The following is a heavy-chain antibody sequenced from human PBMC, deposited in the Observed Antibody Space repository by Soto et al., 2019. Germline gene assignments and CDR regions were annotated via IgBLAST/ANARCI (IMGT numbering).Heavy chain of an antibody. V-gene: IGHV3-11*05. J-gene: IGHJ5*02. D-gene: IGHD2-15*01. Sequence: QGQLVESGGGLVKPGGSLRLSCVASGFTFSDYYMTWIRQAPGKGLEWVSYISSNTSYTNYADSVKGRFTISRDNAKNSXXLQMNSLRAEDTAVYYCARLHIVVLVAATRTWFDPWGQGTLVTVSS. CDR3: ARLHIVVLVAATRTWFDP. CDR2: ISSNTSYT. CDR1: GFTFSDYY.